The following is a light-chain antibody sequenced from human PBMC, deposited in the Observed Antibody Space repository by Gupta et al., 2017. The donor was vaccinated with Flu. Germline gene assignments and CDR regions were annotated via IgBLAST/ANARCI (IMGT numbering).Light chain of an antibody. CDR1: QTLRSSD. Sequence: ETVLTQFPDTLSLSQGERATLSCRASQTLRSSDLGWYQQKPGQSPRFLIYGASNRASGVPDRFSASGSGTDFTLTINKLEPEDFAVYFCQQYGSSPRTFGQGTKVEVK. CDR3: QQYGSSPRT. V-gene: IGKV3-20*01. J-gene: IGKJ1*01. CDR2: GAS.